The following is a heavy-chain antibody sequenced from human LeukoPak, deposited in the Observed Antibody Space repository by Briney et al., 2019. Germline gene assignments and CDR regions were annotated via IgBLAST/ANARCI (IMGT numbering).Heavy chain of an antibody. CDR2: ISSSSSYI. J-gene: IGHJ6*03. V-gene: IGHV3-21*01. CDR1: GFTFSSYS. CDR3: ARGRNYYGSGSYLPNYYYYYYMDV. Sequence: GGSLRLSCAASGFTFSSYSMNWVRQAPGKGLEWVSSISSSSSYIYCADSVKGRFTISRDNAKNSLYLQMNSLRAEDTAVYYCARGRNYYGSGSYLPNYYYYYYMDVWGKGTTVTVSS. D-gene: IGHD3-10*01.